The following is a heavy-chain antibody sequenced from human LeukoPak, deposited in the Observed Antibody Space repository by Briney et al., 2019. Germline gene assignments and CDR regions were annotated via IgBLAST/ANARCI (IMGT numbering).Heavy chain of an antibody. CDR2: IKPDGSAQ. CDR3: ARVFGRGWRYYFDY. CDR1: GLTFSNSW. D-gene: IGHD6-19*01. J-gene: IGHJ4*02. Sequence: QPGGPRRLSWAASGLTFSNSWLSWVGKAPGKGLEWVATIKPDGSAQYYVDSVKGRFTISRDNAKNSLFLQINSLRAEDTAVYYCARVFGRGWRYYFDYWGQGTLVTVSS. V-gene: IGHV3-7*01.